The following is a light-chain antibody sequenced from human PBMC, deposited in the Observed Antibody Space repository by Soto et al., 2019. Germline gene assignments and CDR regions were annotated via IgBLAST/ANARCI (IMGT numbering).Light chain of an antibody. J-gene: IGLJ1*01. CDR2: EVS. CDR1: SSDVGGYNF. Sequence: QSALTQPASVSGSPGQSITFSCTGTSSDVGGYNFVSWYQQHPGRAPKFLIYEVSRRPSGVSNRFSGSKSGDTASLTISGLQAEDEADYYCYSYRGYYTRVFGTGTKVTVL. V-gene: IGLV2-14*01. CDR3: YSYRGYYTRV.